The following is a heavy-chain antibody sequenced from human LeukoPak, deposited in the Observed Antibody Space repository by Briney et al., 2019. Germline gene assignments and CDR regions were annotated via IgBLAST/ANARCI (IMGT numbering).Heavy chain of an antibody. CDR2: IYSSGST. CDR3: ARADGSGSYLGLFVDY. CDR1: GGSISSSSYY. Sequence: PSETLSLTCTVSGGSISSSSYYWGWIRQPPGKGLEWIGSIYSSGSTYYNPSLKSRVTISVATSKNQFSLKLSSVTAADPAVYSCARADGSGSYLGLFVDYWGQGTLVTVSS. J-gene: IGHJ4*02. V-gene: IGHV4-39*07. D-gene: IGHD3-10*01.